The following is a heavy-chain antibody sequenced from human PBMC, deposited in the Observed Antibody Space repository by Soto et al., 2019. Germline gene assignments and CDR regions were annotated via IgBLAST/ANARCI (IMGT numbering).Heavy chain of an antibody. V-gene: IGHV4-34*01. CDR2: INHSGST. Sequence: SETLSLTCAVYGGSFSGYYWSWIRQPPGKGLEWIGEINHSGSTNYNPSLKSRVTISVDTSKNQFSLKLSSVTAADTAVYYCARMSGWLFLARWFDPWGQGTLVTVSS. J-gene: IGHJ5*02. CDR1: GGSFSGYY. CDR3: ARMSGWLFLARWFDP. D-gene: IGHD6-19*01.